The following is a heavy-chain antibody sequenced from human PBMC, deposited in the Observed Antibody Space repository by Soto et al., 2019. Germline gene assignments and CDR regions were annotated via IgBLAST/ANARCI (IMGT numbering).Heavy chain of an antibody. CDR2: IYHSGST. Sequence: PSETLSLTCAVSGYSISSGYYWGWIRQPPGKGLEWIGSIYHSGSTYYNPSLKSRVTISVDTSKNQFSLKLSSVTAADTAMYYCASAYYDFWSGYLGYGMDVWGQGTTVTVSS. V-gene: IGHV4-38-2*01. CDR1: GYSISSGYY. D-gene: IGHD3-3*01. J-gene: IGHJ6*02. CDR3: ASAYYDFWSGYLGYGMDV.